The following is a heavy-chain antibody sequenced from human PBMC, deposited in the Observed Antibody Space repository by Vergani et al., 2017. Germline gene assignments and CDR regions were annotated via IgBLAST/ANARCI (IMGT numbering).Heavy chain of an antibody. CDR3: TRDREFGY. J-gene: IGHJ4*02. D-gene: IGHD1-26*01. Sequence: EVQLVETGGGLIQPGRSLRLSCAASGFSVSSYYMSWVRQAPGKGLEWVSVIYNDGNTYYTDSVKGRFTISRDNSKNTLYLQMSSLRVEDTAVYYCTRDREFGYWGQGAPVTVSS. CDR1: GFSVSSYY. V-gene: IGHV3-53*02. CDR2: IYNDGNT.